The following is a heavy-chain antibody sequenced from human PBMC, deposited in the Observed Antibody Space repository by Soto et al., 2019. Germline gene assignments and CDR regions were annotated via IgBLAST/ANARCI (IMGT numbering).Heavy chain of an antibody. J-gene: IGHJ6*02. V-gene: IGHV3-48*02. CDR3: AFRAFGYFGLDV. CDR2: ISNNSRTK. CDR1: GFAFSSFN. D-gene: IGHD3-16*01. Sequence: GGSLRLSCAASGFAFSSFNMNWVRQAPGKGLEWVAHISNNSRTKYSADSVKGRFTISRDNAKNSLYLQMNSLRDEDTAVYYCAFRAFGYFGLDVWGQGTTVTVSS.